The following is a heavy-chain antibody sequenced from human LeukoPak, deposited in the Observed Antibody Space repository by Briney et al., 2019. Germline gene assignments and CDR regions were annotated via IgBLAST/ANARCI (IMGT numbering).Heavy chain of an antibody. CDR1: GYTFTSYY. Sequence: ASVKVSCKASGYTFTSYYMHWVRQAPGQGLEWMGIINSSGGSTSYAQKFQGRVTMTRDMSTSTVYMELSSLRSVDTAVYYCARGYYYYDSSGYSSDAFDIWGQGTMVTVSS. V-gene: IGHV1-46*01. J-gene: IGHJ3*02. CDR2: INSSGGST. CDR3: ARGYYYYDSSGYSSDAFDI. D-gene: IGHD3-22*01.